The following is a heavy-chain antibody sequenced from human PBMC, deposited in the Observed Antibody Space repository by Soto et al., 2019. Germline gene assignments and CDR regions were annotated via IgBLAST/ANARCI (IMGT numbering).Heavy chain of an antibody. CDR3: ARGGSNGYVKGFDY. J-gene: IGHJ4*02. V-gene: IGHV3-74*01. D-gene: IGHD5-12*01. CDR2: INTDGSST. CDR1: GFTFSSYA. Sequence: PGGSLRLSCAASGFTFSSYAMSWVRQAPGEGLVWVSRINTDGSSTNSADSVKGRFTISRDSAKNTLYLQMNSLRAEDTAVYYCARGGSNGYVKGFDYWGQGTLVTVSS.